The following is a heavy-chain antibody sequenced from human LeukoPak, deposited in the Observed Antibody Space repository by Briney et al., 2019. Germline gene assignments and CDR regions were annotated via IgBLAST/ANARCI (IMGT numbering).Heavy chain of an antibody. D-gene: IGHD3-22*01. V-gene: IGHV4-59*12. CDR3: ASYDSSGYYYLEGDYFDY. CDR2: IYYSGST. J-gene: IGHJ4*02. CDR1: GGSISSYY. Sequence: SETLSLTCTVSGGSISSYYWSWIRQPPGKGLEWIGYIYYSGSTNYNPSLKSRVTISVDTSKNQFSLKLSSVTAADTAVYYCASYDSSGYYYLEGDYFDYWGQGTLVTVSS.